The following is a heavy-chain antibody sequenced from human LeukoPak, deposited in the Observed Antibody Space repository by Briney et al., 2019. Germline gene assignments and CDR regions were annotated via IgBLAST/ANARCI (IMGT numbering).Heavy chain of an antibody. CDR1: GGSFSGYY. CDR2: INHSGST. V-gene: IGHV4-34*01. CDR3: ARGPRIAVAGTGGWFDP. Sequence: SETLSLTCAVYGGSFSGYYWSWIRQPPGKGLEWIGEINHSGSTNYNPSLKSRVTISVETSQNQFSLKLSSVTAADTAVYYCARGPRIAVAGTGGWFDPWGQGTLVTVSS. J-gene: IGHJ5*02. D-gene: IGHD6-19*01.